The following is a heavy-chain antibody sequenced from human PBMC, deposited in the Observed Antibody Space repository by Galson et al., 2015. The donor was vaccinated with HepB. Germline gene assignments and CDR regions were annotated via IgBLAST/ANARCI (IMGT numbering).Heavy chain of an antibody. V-gene: IGHV4-59*01. J-gene: IGHJ2*01. CDR1: GGSISYYY. CDR2: IQNSGIS. CDR3: AHLRRGPWHFDF. Sequence: SETLSLTCTVSGGSISYYYWSWIRQPPGKALEWIGYIQNSGISSYSPSLKSRISLSLETSRNQFSLKLNSVTAADSAVYYCAHLRRGPWHFDFWGRGIPVTVSS. D-gene: IGHD3-16*01.